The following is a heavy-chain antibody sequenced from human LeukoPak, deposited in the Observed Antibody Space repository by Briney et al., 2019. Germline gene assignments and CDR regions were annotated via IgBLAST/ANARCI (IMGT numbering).Heavy chain of an antibody. D-gene: IGHD6-19*01. Sequence: GGSLRLSCVASGFTFSNCWMTWVRQAPGKGLEWVADIDQSGGAMNYVDSVKGRFTISRDNAKNSLYLQMNSLRAEDAAVYYCARLLGSSSYYDSWGRGALVTVSS. CDR3: ARLLGSSSYYDS. CDR2: IDQSGGAM. J-gene: IGHJ4*02. V-gene: IGHV3-7*05. CDR1: GFTFSNCW.